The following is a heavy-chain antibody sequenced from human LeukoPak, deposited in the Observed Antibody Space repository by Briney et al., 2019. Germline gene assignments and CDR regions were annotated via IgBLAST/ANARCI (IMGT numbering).Heavy chain of an antibody. D-gene: IGHD3-22*01. V-gene: IGHV3-23*01. CDR3: ARDQAYDSSGYYPWRGAFDI. CDR1: GFTFSTFA. J-gene: IGHJ3*02. Sequence: GGSLRLSCAASGFTFSTFAMIWVRQPPGKGLEWVSSIFPSGGGIHYADSVRGRFTISRDNSKNTLYLQMNSLRAEDTAVYYCARDQAYDSSGYYPWRGAFDIWGQGTMVTVSS. CDR2: IFPSGGGI.